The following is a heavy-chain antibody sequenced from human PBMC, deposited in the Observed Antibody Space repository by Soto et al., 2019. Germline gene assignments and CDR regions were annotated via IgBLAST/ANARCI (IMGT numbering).Heavy chain of an antibody. V-gene: IGHV1-69*19. CDR1: GGTFNTYA. CDR3: AREVQVHTPAFVY. CDR2: ISPMFGAA. Sequence: QVQLVQSGAEMKKPGSSVKVSCQSSGGTFNTYAMNWVRQAPGQGTEWVGDISPMFGAANYAPKFQGRVTITADASTGTSYMQLSSLTSEDTALYFCAREVQVHTPAFVYWGQGTLVTVSS. D-gene: IGHD3-10*01. J-gene: IGHJ4*02.